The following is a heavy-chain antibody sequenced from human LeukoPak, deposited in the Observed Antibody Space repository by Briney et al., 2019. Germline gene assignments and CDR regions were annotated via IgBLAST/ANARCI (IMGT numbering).Heavy chain of an antibody. D-gene: IGHD6-19*01. CDR3: ARDEETVAGLNGFDL. J-gene: IGHJ4*02. CDR1: ELAFSSYS. Sequence: GGSLRLSCAASELAFSSYSMNWFRQAPGKGLEWVASITSGSKYIFYADSVRGRFTISRDNAENSLFLHMKSLRADDTGVYFCARDEETVAGLNGFDLWGQGTLVTVSS. CDR2: ITSGSKYI. V-gene: IGHV3-21*01.